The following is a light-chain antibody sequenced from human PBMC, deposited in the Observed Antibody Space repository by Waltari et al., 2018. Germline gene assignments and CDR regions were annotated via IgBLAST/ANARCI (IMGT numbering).Light chain of an antibody. V-gene: IGKV1-5*03. Sequence: DIQMTQSPSTLYASVGDRVTIPCRASQSISSWLAWYQQKPGKAPKLLISKASSLESGVPSRFSGSGSGTEFTLTISSLQPDDFATYYCQQCNSYFVTFGGGTKVEIK. J-gene: IGKJ4*01. CDR1: QSISSW. CDR2: KAS. CDR3: QQCNSYFVT.